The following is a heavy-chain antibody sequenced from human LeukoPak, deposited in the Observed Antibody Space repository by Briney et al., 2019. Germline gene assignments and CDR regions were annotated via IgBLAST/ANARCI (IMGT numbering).Heavy chain of an antibody. CDR2: ISFDGNNE. CDR3: ASSDATIGFDY. Sequence: GGSLRLSCAASEFTFSSYAMHWVRQAPGKGLEWVAAISFDGNNEYYADSVKGRFTISRDNSKNTLYLQMNSLRAEDTAVYYCASSDATIGFDYWGQGTLVTVSS. D-gene: IGHD5-24*01. CDR1: EFTFSSYA. V-gene: IGHV3-30-3*01. J-gene: IGHJ4*02.